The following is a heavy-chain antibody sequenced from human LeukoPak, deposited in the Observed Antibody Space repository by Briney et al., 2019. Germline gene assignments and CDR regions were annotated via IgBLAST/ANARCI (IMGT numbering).Heavy chain of an antibody. V-gene: IGHV3-7*01. CDR3: ARAPYSSSWYNYYYMDV. CDR1: GFTFSSYW. CDR2: IKQDGSEK. D-gene: IGHD6-13*01. J-gene: IGHJ6*03. Sequence: PGGSLRLSCAASGFTFSSYWMSWVRQAPGKGLEWVANIKQDGSEKYYVDSVKGRFTISRDNAKNSLYLQMNSLRAEDTAVYYCARAPYSSSWYNYYYMDVWGKGTTVTISS.